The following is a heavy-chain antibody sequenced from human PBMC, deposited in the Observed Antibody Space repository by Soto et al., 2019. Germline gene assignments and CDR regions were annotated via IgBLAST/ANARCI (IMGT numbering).Heavy chain of an antibody. CDR1: GGSVSSGAYY. J-gene: IGHJ5*02. V-gene: IGHV4-61*08. D-gene: IGHD4-17*01. CDR3: ARWRDDYGDQTWFDP. CDR2: INYNGSA. Sequence: VQLQESGPGLVKPSETLSLTCTVSGGSVSSGAYYWSWIRQPPGKGLVGIGLINYNGSADYSPAPKRRVNISVDTTKNQIAVKPNSVSAADTAVYNCARWRDDYGDQTWFDPWGQGILV.